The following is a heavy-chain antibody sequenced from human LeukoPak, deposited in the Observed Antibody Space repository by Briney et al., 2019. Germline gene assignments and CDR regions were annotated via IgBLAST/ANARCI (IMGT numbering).Heavy chain of an antibody. V-gene: IGHV3-66*01. CDR3: ARDLRVAAALDY. CDR1: GFTVSSNY. CDR2: IYSGGST. D-gene: IGHD2-15*01. Sequence: GGSLRLSCAASGFTVSSNYMSWVRQAPGKGLEWVSVIYSGGSTYYADSVKGRFTISRDNSKNTLYLQMNSLRAEDTAVYYCARDLRVAAALDYWGQGTLATVSS. J-gene: IGHJ4*02.